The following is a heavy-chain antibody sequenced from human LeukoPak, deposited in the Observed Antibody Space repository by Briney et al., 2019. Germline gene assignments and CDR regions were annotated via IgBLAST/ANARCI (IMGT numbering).Heavy chain of an antibody. J-gene: IGHJ4*02. CDR1: GFTFSSYG. CDR2: ISGSGGST. CDR3: AKQYSSSWTYFDY. V-gene: IGHV3-23*01. Sequence: GGSLRLSCAASGFTFSSYGMSWVRQAPGKGLEWVSAISGSGGSTYYADSVKGRFTISRDNSKNTLYLQMNSLRAEDTAVYYCAKQYSSSWTYFDYWGQGTLVTVSS. D-gene: IGHD6-13*01.